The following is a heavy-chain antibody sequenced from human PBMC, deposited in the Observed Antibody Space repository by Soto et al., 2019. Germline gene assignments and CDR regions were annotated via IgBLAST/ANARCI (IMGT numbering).Heavy chain of an antibody. CDR1: GGSISSGGYS. CDR2: IYHSGST. V-gene: IGHV4-30-2*01. D-gene: IGHD2-8*01. Sequence: QLQLQESGSGLVKPSQTLSLTCAVSGGSISSGGYSWSWIRQPPGKGLEWIGYIYHSGSTYYNPSLKSRVTISVDRSKNHFSLKLSSVTAADTAVYYCATTRGYCTNGVCPMGWFDPWGQGTLVTVSS. J-gene: IGHJ5*02. CDR3: ATTRGYCTNGVCPMGWFDP.